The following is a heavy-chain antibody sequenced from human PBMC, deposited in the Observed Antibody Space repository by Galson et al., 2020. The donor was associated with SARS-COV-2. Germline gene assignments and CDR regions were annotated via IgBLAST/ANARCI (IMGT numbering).Heavy chain of an antibody. Sequence: ASVKVSCKVSGYTLTELSLHWVRQAPGKGLEWMGGFDPEDGETIYAQKFQGRVTMTEDTSTDTAYMELSSLRSEDTAVYYCATDSATPGLGVVVPNLMGYWGQGTLVTVSS. J-gene: IGHJ4*02. CDR1: GYTLTELS. CDR3: ATDSATPGLGVVVPNLMGY. CDR2: FDPEDGET. D-gene: IGHD3-3*01. V-gene: IGHV1-24*01.